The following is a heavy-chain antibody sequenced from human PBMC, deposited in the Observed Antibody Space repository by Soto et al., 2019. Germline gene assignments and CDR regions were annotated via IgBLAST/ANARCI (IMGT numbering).Heavy chain of an antibody. V-gene: IGHV3-74*01. J-gene: IGHJ4*02. D-gene: IGHD2-2*01. CDR1: GLTFSTYW. CDR2: INSDGSNT. Sequence: EVQLVESGGGLVQPGGSLRLSCAASGLTFSTYWMHWVRQVPGKGLVWVSRINSDGSNTNYADSVKGRFTISRDNVKNTLYLQMSSLRAEDTAVYYCARTYSTPKRNALGDWGQGTLVTVSS. CDR3: ARTYSTPKRNALGD.